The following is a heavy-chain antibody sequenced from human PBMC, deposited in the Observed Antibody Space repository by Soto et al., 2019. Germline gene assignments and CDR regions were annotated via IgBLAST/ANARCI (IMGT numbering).Heavy chain of an antibody. CDR3: ARAIAVTTPWFDP. J-gene: IGHJ5*02. Sequence: VHLQESGPGLVKPSQTLSLTCTVSGDSVSSGDYHWSWIRQHPGKDLEWIGYTDYSGSTYYNPSLRSRVTISVDTSKTQFSLRLNSVTAADSAVYYCARAIAVTTPWFDPWGQGTLVTVSS. CDR1: GDSVSSGDYH. D-gene: IGHD4-17*01. CDR2: TDYSGST. V-gene: IGHV4-31*03.